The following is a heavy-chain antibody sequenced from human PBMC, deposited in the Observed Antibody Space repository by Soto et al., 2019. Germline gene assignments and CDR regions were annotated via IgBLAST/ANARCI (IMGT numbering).Heavy chain of an antibody. Sequence: QVQLVESGGGVVQPGRSLRLSCAVSGFTFRTYAMHWVRQAPGKGLEWVALISYDGSKTFYGDSVKGRFTISRDNSRNTLNLQMYSLRPEDTAAYYCARVVYDMTRTGDYYGMNVWGQGTTVIVSS. V-gene: IGHV3-30-3*01. J-gene: IGHJ6*02. CDR2: ISYDGSKT. CDR1: GFTFRTYA. CDR3: ARVVYDMTRTGDYYGMNV. D-gene: IGHD5-12*01.